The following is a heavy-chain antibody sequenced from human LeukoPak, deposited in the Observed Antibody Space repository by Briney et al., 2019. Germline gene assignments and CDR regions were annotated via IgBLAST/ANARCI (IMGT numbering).Heavy chain of an antibody. Sequence: PSETLSLTCTVSGGSISSYYWSWIRQPPGKGLEWIGYIYYSGSTNYNPSLKSRVTISVHTSENQSSLKLISVTAADTAVYYCARQGLRCSLSGFWFDPWGQGTRVSVSS. CDR2: IYYSGST. V-gene: IGHV4-59*08. CDR3: ARQGLRCSLSGFWFDP. CDR1: GGSISSYY. J-gene: IGHJ5*02. D-gene: IGHD3-10*02.